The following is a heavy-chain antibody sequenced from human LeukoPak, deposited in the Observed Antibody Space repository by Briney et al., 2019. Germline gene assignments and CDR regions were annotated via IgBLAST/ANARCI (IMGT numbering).Heavy chain of an antibody. Sequence: PSETLSLTCTVSGGSISSGGHYWSWIRQPAGKGLEYLGRISSTGSTNYNPSLRSRVTISADTSKNHFSLKLTSVTAADTAVYYCARDQTYSGSGIYTYFDYWGQGILVTVSP. CDR1: GGSISSGGHY. CDR3: ARDQTYSGSGIYTYFDY. D-gene: IGHD3-10*01. V-gene: IGHV4-61*02. CDR2: ISSTGST. J-gene: IGHJ4*02.